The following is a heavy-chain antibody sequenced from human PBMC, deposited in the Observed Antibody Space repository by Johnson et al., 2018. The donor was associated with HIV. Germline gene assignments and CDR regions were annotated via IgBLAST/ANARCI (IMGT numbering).Heavy chain of an antibody. V-gene: IGHV3-30-3*01. J-gene: IGHJ3*02. D-gene: IGHD1-26*01. CDR3: AKARGELLGFDAFDI. Sequence: QVQLVESGGALVQPGGSLRLSCAASGFTFSSYAMHWVRQAPGKGLEWVAVISYDGSNKYYADSVKGRFTISRDNSKNTLYLQMNRLRAEDTAVYYCAKARGELLGFDAFDIWGQGTMVTVSS. CDR2: ISYDGSNK. CDR1: GFTFSSYA.